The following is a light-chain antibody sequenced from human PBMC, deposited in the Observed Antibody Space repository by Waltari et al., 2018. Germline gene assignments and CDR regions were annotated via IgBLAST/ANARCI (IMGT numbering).Light chain of an antibody. CDR2: KAA. V-gene: IGKV1-5*03. J-gene: IGKJ1*01. CDR1: QSISSW. CDR3: QQHKSYWT. Sequence: DIQMTQSPSTLSASVGDRVTITCRASQSISSWLAWYQQKPGKAPKLLIYKAASLESGVPSRFSGSGSGTEFTLTISSLQPDDFATYYGQQHKSYWTFGQGTKVEIK.